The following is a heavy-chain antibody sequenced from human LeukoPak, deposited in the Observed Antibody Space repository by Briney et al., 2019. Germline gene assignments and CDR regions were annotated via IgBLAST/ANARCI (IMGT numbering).Heavy chain of an antibody. CDR2: IRSKANNYVP. Sequence: GGSLKLSCAASGFIFSGSAVHWVRQASGKGLEWVGRIRSKANNYVPAYAAKVKGRITSYRDNSKNTAYMKMNSLKTEDTAVYYCTRHAGGYDCCSGSNWFDPWGQGTLVTVSS. V-gene: IGHV3-73*01. D-gene: IGHD3-3*01. CDR1: GFIFSGSA. J-gene: IGHJ5*02. CDR3: TRHAGGYDCCSGSNWFDP.